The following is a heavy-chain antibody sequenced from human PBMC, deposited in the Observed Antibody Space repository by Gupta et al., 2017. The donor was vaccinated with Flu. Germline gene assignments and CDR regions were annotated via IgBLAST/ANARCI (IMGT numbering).Heavy chain of an antibody. CDR2: IRTKALGGTA. Sequence: EVQLVESGGGLVQPGRSLRLSCTVSGFTFGDYGMSWFRQAPGKGLEWVGFIRTKALGGTAEYAASVKGRFAISRGDSKSIAYLQMNTLEIEDTAVYYCARDVSSAWYRGWLDPWGQGTLVTVSP. V-gene: IGHV3-49*03. CDR1: GFTFGDYG. J-gene: IGHJ5*02. D-gene: IGHD6-13*01. CDR3: ARDVSSAWYRGWLDP.